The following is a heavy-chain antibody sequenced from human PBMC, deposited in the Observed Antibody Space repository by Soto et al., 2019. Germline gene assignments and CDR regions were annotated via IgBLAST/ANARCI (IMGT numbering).Heavy chain of an antibody. D-gene: IGHD1-26*01. CDR2: IYYSGST. CDR3: ATQEVGGSYVYTFYP. CDR1: GGSITSSSYY. V-gene: IGHV4-39*01. Sequence: QLHLRESGPGLVKPSETLSLTCTVSGGSITSSSYYWGWIRQPPGKVLEWIGSIYYSGSTYYNPSIKSRVTRSVDTAKNQFSLKLTSVPAAETAVYYCATQEVGGSYVYTFYPWGQGTMVTVSS. J-gene: IGHJ5*02.